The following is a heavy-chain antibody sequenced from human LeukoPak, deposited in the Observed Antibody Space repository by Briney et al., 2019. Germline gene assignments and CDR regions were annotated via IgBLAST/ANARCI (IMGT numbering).Heavy chain of an antibody. CDR3: ARDQGSGYDGGYY. J-gene: IGHJ4*02. CDR1: GFTFSSYG. D-gene: IGHD5-12*01. CDR2: ISYDGSNK. Sequence: PGRSLRLSCAASGFTFSSYGMHWVRQAPGKGLEWVAVISYDGSNKYYADSVKGRFTISRDNSKDTLYLQMNSLRAEDTAVYYCARDQGSGYDGGYYWGQGTLVTVSS. V-gene: IGHV3-30*03.